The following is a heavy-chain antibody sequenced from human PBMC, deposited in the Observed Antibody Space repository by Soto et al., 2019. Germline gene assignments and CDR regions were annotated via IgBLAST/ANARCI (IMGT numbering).Heavy chain of an antibody. Sequence: EVQLLESGGGLVQPGGSLRLSCAASGFTFSSYAMSWVRQAPGKGLEWVSGISGSGAGTYYADSVKGRFTISGDSSKNTLYLQMHSLRDEDTAVYYCAKYSGSRSLDYWGQGTLVTVSS. J-gene: IGHJ4*02. CDR3: AKYSGSRSLDY. CDR2: ISGSGAGT. V-gene: IGHV3-23*01. CDR1: GFTFSSYA. D-gene: IGHD3-10*01.